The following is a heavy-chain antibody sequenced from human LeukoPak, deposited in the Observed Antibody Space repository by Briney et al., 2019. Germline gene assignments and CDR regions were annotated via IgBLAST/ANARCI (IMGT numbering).Heavy chain of an antibody. CDR2: ISSSGNTI. CDR3: ARGVGSSWPGWFDP. V-gene: IGHV3-48*03. D-gene: IGHD6-13*01. J-gene: IGHJ5*02. Sequence: PGGSLRLSCAASAFIFSAYDMNWVRQAPGKGLEWVSYISSSGNTIYSADSVKGRFTISRDNAKNSLYLQMNSLRAEDTAVYYCARGVGSSWPGWFDPWGQGTLVTVSS. CDR1: AFIFSAYD.